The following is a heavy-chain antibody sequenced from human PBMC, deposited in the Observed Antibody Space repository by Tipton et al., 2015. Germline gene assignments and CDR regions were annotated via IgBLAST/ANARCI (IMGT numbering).Heavy chain of an antibody. Sequence: QVQLVQSGGEVKKPGASVKVSCKASGYTFTDYGISWVRQAPGQGLEWMAWIDVNNGDTNYAQSFQGGVIMTTDTSTRTAHMEMGSLRSDDTAVYYCARVCFGSSGCHYQYGMDVWGQGTTVTVSS. CDR2: IDVNNGDT. D-gene: IGHD6-19*01. V-gene: IGHV1-18*01. J-gene: IGHJ6*02. CDR1: GYTFTDYG. CDR3: ARVCFGSSGCHYQYGMDV.